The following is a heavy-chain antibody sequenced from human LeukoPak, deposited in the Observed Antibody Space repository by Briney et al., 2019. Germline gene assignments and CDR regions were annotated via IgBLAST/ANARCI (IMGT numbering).Heavy chain of an antibody. CDR2: INHSGST. D-gene: IGHD1-26*01. J-gene: IGHJ4*02. Sequence: SETLSLTCAVYGGSFSGYYWSWIRQPPGKGLEWIGEINHSGSTNYNPSLKSRVTISVDTSKNQFSLKLSSVTAADTAVYYCARHPLGATTCYFDYWGQGTLVTVSS. V-gene: IGHV4-34*01. CDR3: ARHPLGATTCYFDY. CDR1: GGSFSGYY.